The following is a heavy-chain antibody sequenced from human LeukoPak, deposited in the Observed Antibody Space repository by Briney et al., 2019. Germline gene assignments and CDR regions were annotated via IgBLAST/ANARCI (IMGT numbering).Heavy chain of an antibody. Sequence: GASVKVSCKASGYTFTSYGISWVRQAPGQGLEWMGWISAYNGNTNYAQKLQGRVTMTTDTSTSTAYMELRSLRSDDTAVYYCARDLHRRGYSYAFCDNWGQGTLVTVSS. CDR3: ARDLHRRGYSYAFCDN. V-gene: IGHV1-18*01. J-gene: IGHJ4*02. CDR1: GYTFTSYG. CDR2: ISAYNGNT. D-gene: IGHD5-18*01.